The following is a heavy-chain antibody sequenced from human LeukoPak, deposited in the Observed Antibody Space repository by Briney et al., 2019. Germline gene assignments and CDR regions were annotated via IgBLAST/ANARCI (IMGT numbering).Heavy chain of an antibody. CDR3: TTDLPEDPLNDAFDI. CDR2: IKSTIDGGTT. Sequence: GGSLRLSCAASGFAFSDAWMSWVRQDPGKGLEWVGRIKSTIDGGTTDYAAPVKGRFTISRDDSKNTLYLQMNSLKTEDTAVYYCTTDLPEDPLNDAFDIWGQGTMVTVSS. V-gene: IGHV3-15*01. CDR1: GFAFSDAW. J-gene: IGHJ3*02.